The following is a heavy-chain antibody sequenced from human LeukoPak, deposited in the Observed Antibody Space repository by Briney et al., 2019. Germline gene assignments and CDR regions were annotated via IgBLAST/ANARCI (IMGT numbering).Heavy chain of an antibody. CDR2: IYYTGST. CDR3: ARVVNRNWFDP. CDR1: GGSISSISDY. J-gene: IGHJ5*02. Sequence: SETLSLTCTVSGGSISSISDYWGWIRQPPGKGLEWIGIIYYTGSTYYNESLKSRVTISVDTSKNQFSLKLSSVTAADTAVYYCARVVNRNWFDPWGQGTLVTVSS. V-gene: IGHV4-39*01. D-gene: IGHD6-6*01.